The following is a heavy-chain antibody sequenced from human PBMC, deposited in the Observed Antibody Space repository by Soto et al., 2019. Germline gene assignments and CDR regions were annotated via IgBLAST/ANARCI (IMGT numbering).Heavy chain of an antibody. V-gene: IGHV3-7*04. J-gene: IGHJ4*02. CDR3: AGGNYYGSGSYYNIFDY. D-gene: IGHD3-10*01. Sequence: GGSLRLSCAASGFTFSSYWMSWVRQAPGKGLEWVANIKQDGSEKYYVDSVKGRFTISRDNAKNSLYLQMNSLRAEDTAVYYCAGGNYYGSGSYYNIFDYWGQGTLVTVSS. CDR1: GFTFSSYW. CDR2: IKQDGSEK.